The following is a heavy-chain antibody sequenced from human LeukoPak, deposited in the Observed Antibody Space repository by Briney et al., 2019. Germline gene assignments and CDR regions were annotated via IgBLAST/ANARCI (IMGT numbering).Heavy chain of an antibody. Sequence: PSETLSLTCNVSGGSISRYHWRLIRQPPGEGLGWVGDIYSSGSTNYNPSLERRGTISVDTSKDQFSLKLSAVTAADTAVYYCARARAAAAGPFDYWGQGTLVTVSS. J-gene: IGHJ4*02. D-gene: IGHD6-13*01. V-gene: IGHV4-59*01. CDR1: GGSISRYH. CDR2: IYSSGST. CDR3: ARARAAAAGPFDY.